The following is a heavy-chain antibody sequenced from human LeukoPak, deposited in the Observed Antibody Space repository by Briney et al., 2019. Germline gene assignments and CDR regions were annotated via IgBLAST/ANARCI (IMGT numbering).Heavy chain of an antibody. V-gene: IGHV4-59*01. D-gene: IGHD2-15*01. CDR1: GGSISSYY. CDR3: AKVLGYCSGGSCYGFDY. Sequence: SETLSLTCTVSGGSISSYYWSWIRQPPGKGLEWTGYIYYSGSTNYNPSLKSRVTISVDTSKNQFSLKPSSVTAADTAVYYCAKVLGYCSGGSCYGFDYWGQGTLVTVSS. J-gene: IGHJ4*02. CDR2: IYYSGST.